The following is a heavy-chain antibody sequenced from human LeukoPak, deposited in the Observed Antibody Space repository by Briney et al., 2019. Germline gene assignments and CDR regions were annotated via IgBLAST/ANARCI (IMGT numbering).Heavy chain of an antibody. D-gene: IGHD3-16*01. CDR2: IYYSGST. CDR1: GGSISSSSYY. Sequence: PSGTLSLTCTVSGGSISSSSYYWGWIRQPPGKGLEWIGSIYYSGSTYYNPSLKSRVTISVDTSKNQFSLKLSSVTAADTAVYYCGRGFYVAKNAGVFDMWGQGTMVAVSS. CDR3: GRGFYVAKNAGVFDM. V-gene: IGHV4-39*07. J-gene: IGHJ3*02.